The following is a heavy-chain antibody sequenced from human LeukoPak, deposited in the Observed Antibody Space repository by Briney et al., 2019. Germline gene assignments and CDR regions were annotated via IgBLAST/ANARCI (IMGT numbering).Heavy chain of an antibody. Sequence: SETLSLTCTVSGYSISSGYYWGWIRQPPGKGLEWIGCIYHSGSTYYNPSLKSRVTISVDTSNNQFSLKMSSVTAADTAVYYCGRSSVRGAIEYWGQGTLVTVSS. D-gene: IGHD3-10*02. CDR1: GYSISSGYY. CDR2: IYHSGST. CDR3: GRSSVRGAIEY. V-gene: IGHV4-38-2*02. J-gene: IGHJ4*02.